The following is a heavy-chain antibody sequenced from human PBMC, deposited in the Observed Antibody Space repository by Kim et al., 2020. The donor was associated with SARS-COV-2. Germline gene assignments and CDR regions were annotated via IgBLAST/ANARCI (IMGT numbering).Heavy chain of an antibody. CDR2: IIPIFGTA. J-gene: IGHJ6*02. V-gene: IGHV1-69*13. Sequence: SVKVSCKASGGTFSSYAISWVRQAPGQGLEWMGGIIPIFGTANYAQKSQGRVTITADESTSTAYMELSSLRSEDTAVYYCARDGAYCGGDCYSMDYYYGMDVWGQGTTVTVSS. CDR1: GGTFSSYA. CDR3: ARDGAYCGGDCYSMDYYYGMDV. D-gene: IGHD2-21*02.